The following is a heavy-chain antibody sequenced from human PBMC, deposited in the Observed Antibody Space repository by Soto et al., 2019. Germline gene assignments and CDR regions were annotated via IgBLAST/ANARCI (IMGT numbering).Heavy chain of an antibody. CDR1: GFTFSSYG. J-gene: IGHJ4*02. D-gene: IGHD2-21*02. CDR2: IWYGGSNK. Sequence: QVQLVESGGGVVQPGRSLRLSCAASGFTFSSYGMHWVRQAPGKGLEWVAVIWYGGSNKYSADSVKGRFTISRDNSKNTLYLQMNSLRAEDTAVYYCARIMCGGDCYDFDYWGQGTLVTVSS. V-gene: IGHV3-33*01. CDR3: ARIMCGGDCYDFDY.